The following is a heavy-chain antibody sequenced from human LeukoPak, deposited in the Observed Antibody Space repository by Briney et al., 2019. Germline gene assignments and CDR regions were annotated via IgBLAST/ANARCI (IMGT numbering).Heavy chain of an antibody. CDR2: IYTSGST. CDR1: GGSISSGSYY. V-gene: IGHV4-61*02. D-gene: IGHD6-19*01. Sequence: SETLSLTCTVSGGSISSGSYYWSWIRQPAGKGLEWIGRIYTSGSTNYNPSLKSRVTISVDTSKNQFSLKLSSVTAADTAVYYCARASADSGWDYYYYYMDAWGKGTTVTISS. J-gene: IGHJ6*03. CDR3: ARASADSGWDYYYYYMDA.